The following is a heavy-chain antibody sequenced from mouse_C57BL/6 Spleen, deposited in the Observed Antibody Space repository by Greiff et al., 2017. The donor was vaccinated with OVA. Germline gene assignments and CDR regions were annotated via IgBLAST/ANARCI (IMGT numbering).Heavy chain of an antibody. J-gene: IGHJ1*03. CDR1: GFTFSDYY. D-gene: IGHD1-1*01. Sequence: EVHLVESEGGLVQPGSSMKLSCTASGFTFSDYYMAWVRQVPEKGLEWVANINYDGSSTYYLDSLKSRFIISRDNAKNILYLQMSSLKSEDTATYYCARGYYGSSYVWYFDVWGTGTTVTVSS. CDR2: INYDGSST. CDR3: ARGYYGSSYVWYFDV. V-gene: IGHV5-16*01.